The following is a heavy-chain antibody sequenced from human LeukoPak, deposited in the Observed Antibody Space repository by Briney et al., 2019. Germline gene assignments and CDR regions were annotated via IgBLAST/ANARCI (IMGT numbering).Heavy chain of an antibody. D-gene: IGHD2-8*02. Sequence: GGSLRLSCEASGFTFSTYAMSWVRQPPGKGLQWVSGISGSDSGTYYTDSVKGRFTISRDNSKNTVYLEIDNLRAEDTAVYYCAKCMSGTGVCLNFDSWGQGILVTVSS. V-gene: IGHV3-23*01. J-gene: IGHJ4*02. CDR3: AKCMSGTGVCLNFDS. CDR1: GFTFSTYA. CDR2: ISGSDSGT.